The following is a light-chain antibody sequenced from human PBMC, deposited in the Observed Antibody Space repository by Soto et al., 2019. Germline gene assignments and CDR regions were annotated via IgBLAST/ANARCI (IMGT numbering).Light chain of an antibody. J-gene: IGKJ1*01. Sequence: IQITQSPSSLSASVGDRVTITCRASQNIDSYLNWYQQRPGKAPKLLIYAASTLQSGVPSRFSGSGSGTDFTLTISCLQSEDFATYCCQQYYSYPSFGQGTKVDIK. CDR3: QQYYSYPS. CDR1: QNIDSY. CDR2: AAS. V-gene: IGKV1-8*01.